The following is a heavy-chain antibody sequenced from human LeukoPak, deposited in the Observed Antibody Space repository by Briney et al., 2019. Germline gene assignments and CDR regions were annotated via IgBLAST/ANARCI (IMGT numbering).Heavy chain of an antibody. V-gene: IGHV4-39*07. CDR3: ARGNMWDYRRYYYYMDV. Sequence: SETLSLTCTVSGGSISSSSYNWDWIRQPPGKGLEWIGEINHRGSTNYNPSLKSRVTISVDTSKNQFSLKLNSVTAADTAIYYCARGNMWDYRRYYYYMDVWGKGTTVTVSS. J-gene: IGHJ6*03. CDR1: GGSISSSSYN. D-gene: IGHD4-11*01. CDR2: INHRGST.